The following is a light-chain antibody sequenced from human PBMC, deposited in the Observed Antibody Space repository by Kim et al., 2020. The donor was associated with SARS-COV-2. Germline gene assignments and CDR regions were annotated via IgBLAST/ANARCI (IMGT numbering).Light chain of an antibody. CDR3: QQYESLPLI. CDR1: QDIHDF. V-gene: IGKV1-33*01. J-gene: IGKJ5*01. Sequence: DIQISQSPSSLHASIGDTVTITCQASQDIHDFLSWFRQKPGRAPKLLIYDASHLEPGVPSRFSGSGSGTHFIFNISSLQPEDTATYFCQQYESLPLIFGQGTRLEIK. CDR2: DAS.